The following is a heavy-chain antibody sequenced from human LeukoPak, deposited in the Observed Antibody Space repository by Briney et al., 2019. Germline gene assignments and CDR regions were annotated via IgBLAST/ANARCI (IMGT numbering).Heavy chain of an antibody. Sequence: GASVKVSCKASGYTFTSYDINWVRQATGQGLEWMGWMNPNSGNTGYAQKFQGRVTITRNTSISTAYMELSSLRSEDTAVYYCARVSGRRLRLGELSLYRQFDYWGQGTLVTVSS. D-gene: IGHD3-16*02. V-gene: IGHV1-8*03. J-gene: IGHJ4*02. CDR2: MNPNSGNT. CDR3: ARVSGRRLRLGELSLYRQFDY. CDR1: GYTFTSYD.